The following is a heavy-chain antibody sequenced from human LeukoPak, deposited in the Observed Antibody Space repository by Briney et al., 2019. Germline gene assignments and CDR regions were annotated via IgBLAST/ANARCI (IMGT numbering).Heavy chain of an antibody. D-gene: IGHD1-26*01. CDR2: IRYDGSNK. Sequence: GGSLRLSCAAAGFTFSSYGMHWVRQAPGKGLEWVAFIRYDGSNKHYADAVKGRFTISRDNSKNTLYLQINSLRAEDTALYYCARDGVGGGSYYSAYWGQGTLVTVSS. CDR3: ARDGVGGGSYYSAY. CDR1: GFTFSSYG. J-gene: IGHJ4*02. V-gene: IGHV3-30*02.